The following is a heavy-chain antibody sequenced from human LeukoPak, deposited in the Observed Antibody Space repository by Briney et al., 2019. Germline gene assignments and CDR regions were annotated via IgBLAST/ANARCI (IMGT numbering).Heavy chain of an antibody. CDR2: ISSSGSTI. Sequence: GGSPRLSCAASGFTFSDYYMSWIRQAPGKGLEWVSYISSSGSTIYYADSVKGRFTISRDNAKNSLYLQMNSLRAEDTAVYYCARASSRTVLRFLEWLLDYWGQGTPVTVSS. D-gene: IGHD3-3*01. J-gene: IGHJ4*02. CDR3: ARASSRTVLRFLEWLLDY. CDR1: GFTFSDYY. V-gene: IGHV3-11*04.